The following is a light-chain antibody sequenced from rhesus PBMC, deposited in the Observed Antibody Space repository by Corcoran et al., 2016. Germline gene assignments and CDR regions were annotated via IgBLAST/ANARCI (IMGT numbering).Light chain of an antibody. J-gene: IGKJ3*01. CDR2: KAS. V-gene: IGKV1-22*01. CDR3: LQYSSSPFT. CDR1: QGISSW. Sequence: DIQMTQSPSSLSSSVGDKVTITCRASQGISSWLAWYQQKPGKAPKLLINKASPLQSGVPSRFSGSGSCTDFTLTITSLQPEDFATYYCLQYSSSPFTFGPGTKLDIK.